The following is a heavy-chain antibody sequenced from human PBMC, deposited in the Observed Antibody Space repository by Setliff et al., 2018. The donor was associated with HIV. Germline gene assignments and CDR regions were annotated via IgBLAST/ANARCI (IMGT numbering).Heavy chain of an antibody. CDR3: ARDTGVNVAPDGRGYHTFDF. CDR2: IYHRGGT. CDR1: GSSISSNSY. J-gene: IGHJ3*01. Sequence: SETLSLTCSVSGSSISSNSYWWAWIRQPPGKGLEYIGTIYHRGGTFNNPSLKSRVVMSVGTSKNQFSLKLTSVTAADTATYYCARDTGVNVAPDGRGYHTFDFWGRGTMVTVSS. D-gene: IGHD2-8*02. V-gene: IGHV4-38-2*02.